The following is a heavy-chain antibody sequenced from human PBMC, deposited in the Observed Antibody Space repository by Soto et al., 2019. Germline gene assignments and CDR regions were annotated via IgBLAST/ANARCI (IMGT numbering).Heavy chain of an antibody. J-gene: IGHJ3*02. CDR2: IYPGDSDT. Sequence: GESLKISCKGSGYSFTSYWIGWVRQMPGKGLEWMGIIYPGDSDTRYSPSFQGQVTISADKSISTAYLQWNSLKASDTALYYCARRYLAYCSSDSCYRYGWAFDIWGQGTMVTVSS. D-gene: IGHD2-15*01. CDR3: ARRYLAYCSSDSCYRYGWAFDI. V-gene: IGHV5-51*01. CDR1: GYSFTSYW.